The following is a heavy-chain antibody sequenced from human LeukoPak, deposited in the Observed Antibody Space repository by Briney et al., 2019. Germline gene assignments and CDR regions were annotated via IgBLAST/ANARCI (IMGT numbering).Heavy chain of an antibody. CDR1: GGTFSSYA. J-gene: IGHJ1*01. CDR2: IIPIFGTA. Sequence: SVKVSCKASGGTFSSYAISWVRQAPGQGLEWMGGIIPIFGTANYAQKFQGRVTITADESTSIAYMELSSLRSEDTAVYYCARDHCSSTSCYLYFQHWGQGTLVTVSS. CDR3: ARDHCSSTSCYLYFQH. D-gene: IGHD2-2*01. V-gene: IGHV1-69*01.